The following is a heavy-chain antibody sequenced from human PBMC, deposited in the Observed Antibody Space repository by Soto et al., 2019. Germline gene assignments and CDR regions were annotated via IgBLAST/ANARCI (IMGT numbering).Heavy chain of an antibody. V-gene: IGHV3-23*01. D-gene: IGHD3-16*01. CDR1: GFTFSNYA. CDR3: AKAPGTYVFPYYFDN. Sequence: EEQLLESGGGLVQPGGSLRLTCAASGFTFSNYAMSWVRQAPGKGLEWVSAISGSGGSTYYADSVKGRFTISRDNSKDTLYLQMNSLRAEDTAVYYCAKAPGTYVFPYYFDNWGQGALVTVSS. CDR2: ISGSGGST. J-gene: IGHJ4*02.